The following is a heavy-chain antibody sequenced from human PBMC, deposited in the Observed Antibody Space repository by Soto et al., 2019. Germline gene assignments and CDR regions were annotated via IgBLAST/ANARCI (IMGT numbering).Heavy chain of an antibody. CDR2: INAGNGNT. CDR3: AREGTMVRGVKYYWLDS. Sequence: ASVKVSCKASGYTFTSYAVHWVRQAPGQRLEWMGWINAGNGNTKYSQKFQDRVAITRDTSASTAYMELSSLRSEDTAVYFCAREGTMVRGVKYYWLDSWGQGTLVTVSS. V-gene: IGHV1-3*01. J-gene: IGHJ5*01. D-gene: IGHD3-10*01. CDR1: GYTFTSYA.